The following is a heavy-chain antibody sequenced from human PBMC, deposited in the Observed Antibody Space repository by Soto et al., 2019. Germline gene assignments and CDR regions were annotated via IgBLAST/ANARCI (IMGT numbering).Heavy chain of an antibody. D-gene: IGHD3-16*01. V-gene: IGHV3-9*01. Sequence: GGSLRLSCVASGFTFDDYAMHWVRQAPGKGLEWVSGISWNSGSICYAYSVKGRFTISRDNAKNSLYLQMNSLRAEDTALYYCAKELGLIEAIDIWGQGTMVTVSS. J-gene: IGHJ3*02. CDR1: GFTFDDYA. CDR2: ISWNSGSI. CDR3: AKELGLIEAIDI.